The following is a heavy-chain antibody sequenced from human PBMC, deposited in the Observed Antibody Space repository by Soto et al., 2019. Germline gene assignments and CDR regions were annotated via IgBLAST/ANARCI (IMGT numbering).Heavy chain of an antibody. Sequence: QLQLQESGPGLVKPSETLSLTCTVSGGSISSSSYYWGWIRQPPGKGLEWIGSIYYSGSTYYNPSLKSRVTISVDTSKNQFSLKLSSVTAADTAVYYCALVVVTAIGYYFDYWGQGTLVTVSS. D-gene: IGHD2-21*02. J-gene: IGHJ4*02. V-gene: IGHV4-39*01. CDR1: GGSISSSSYY. CDR3: ALVVVTAIGYYFDY. CDR2: IYYSGST.